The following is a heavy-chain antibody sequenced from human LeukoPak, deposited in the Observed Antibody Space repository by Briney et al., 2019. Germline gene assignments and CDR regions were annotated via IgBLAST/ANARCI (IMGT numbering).Heavy chain of an antibody. D-gene: IGHD6-19*01. CDR1: GFTFGDYL. CDR2: ISGGTT. V-gene: IGHV3-49*03. CDR3: SRGSGWLSVY. J-gene: IGHJ4*02. Sequence: GGSLRLSCRASGFTFGDYLMSWFRQAPGKGLEWIGFISGGTTEYAASVKGRFTISRDDSTSITYLQMNSLTTEDTAVYYCSRGSGWLSVYWGQGTLVTVSS.